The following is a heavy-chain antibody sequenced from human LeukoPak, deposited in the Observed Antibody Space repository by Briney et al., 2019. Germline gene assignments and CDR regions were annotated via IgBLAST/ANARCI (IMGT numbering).Heavy chain of an antibody. V-gene: IGHV1-2*06. CDR1: GYTFTGYY. CDR3: ARDSPDSPFDY. J-gene: IGHJ4*02. D-gene: IGHD2-21*02. CDR2: INPNSGGT. Sequence: ASVTVSCTASGYTFTGYYMHWVRQAPGQGLEWMGRINPNSGGTNYAQKFQGRVTMTRDTSISTAYMELSRLRSDDTAVYYCARDSPDSPFDYWGQGTLVTVSS.